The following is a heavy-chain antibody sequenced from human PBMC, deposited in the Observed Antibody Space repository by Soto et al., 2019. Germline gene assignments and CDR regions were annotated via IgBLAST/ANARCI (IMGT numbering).Heavy chain of an antibody. Sequence: PSETLSLTCTVSGGSIGSSTYYWGWIRQPPGKGLEWIGSIYKSGSTYYNLSLKSRVTISVDTSKNQVSLKLSSVTAADTAVYYCARHIPPDLTCYYYGVIDYWGRGALVTVS. D-gene: IGHD3-22*01. CDR3: ARHIPPDLTCYYYGVIDY. CDR2: IYKSGST. CDR1: GGSIGSSTYY. V-gene: IGHV4-39*01. J-gene: IGHJ4*02.